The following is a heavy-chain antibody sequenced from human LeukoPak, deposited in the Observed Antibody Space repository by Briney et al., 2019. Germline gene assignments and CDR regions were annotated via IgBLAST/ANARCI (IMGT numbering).Heavy chain of an antibody. V-gene: IGHV5-51*01. D-gene: IGHD1-26*01. CDR3: ARRRDLYSGSYYPFDY. Sequence: PGESLKISCKGSGYSFTSYWIGWVRQMPGKGLEWMGIISPGDSDTRYSPSFQGQATISADKSISTAYLQWSSLKAADTAMYYCARRRDLYSGSYYPFDYWGQGTLVTVSS. CDR2: ISPGDSDT. J-gene: IGHJ4*02. CDR1: GYSFTSYW.